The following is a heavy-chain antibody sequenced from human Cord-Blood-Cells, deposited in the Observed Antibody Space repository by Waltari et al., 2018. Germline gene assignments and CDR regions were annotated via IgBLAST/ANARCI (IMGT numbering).Heavy chain of an antibody. Sequence: QVQLQESGPGLVKPSETLSLTCAVSGYSISSGYYWGWIRQSPGQGLEWIGSIYHSGSTYYNPSLKSRVTISVDPSKNQFSLKLSSVTAADTAVYYCARVEGYSSGWYEYWGQGTLVTVSS. CDR3: ARVEGYSSGWYEY. J-gene: IGHJ4*02. D-gene: IGHD6-19*01. V-gene: IGHV4-38-2*01. CDR1: GYSISSGYY. CDR2: IYHSGST.